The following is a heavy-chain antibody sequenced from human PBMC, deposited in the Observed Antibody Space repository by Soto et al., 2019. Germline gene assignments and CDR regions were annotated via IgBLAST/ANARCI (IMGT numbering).Heavy chain of an antibody. J-gene: IGHJ6*02. CDR3: ARSRSADYSGGYYYYGMDV. V-gene: IGHV3-21*01. D-gene: IGHD4-4*01. CDR1: GFTFSSYS. Sequence: VGSLRLSCAASGFTFSSYSMNWVRQAPGKGLEWVSSISSSSSYIYYADSVKGRFTISRDNAKNSLYLQMNSLRAEDTAVYYCARSRSADYSGGYYYYGMDVWGQGTTVTVSS. CDR2: ISSSSSYI.